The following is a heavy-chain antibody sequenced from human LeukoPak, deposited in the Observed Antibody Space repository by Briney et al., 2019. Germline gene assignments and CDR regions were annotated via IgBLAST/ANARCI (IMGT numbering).Heavy chain of an antibody. D-gene: IGHD3-22*01. J-gene: IGHJ4*02. Sequence: GESLKISCQGSGYRFANYWIGWVRQMPGKALEWVGVIYPDDSDIRYSPSFQGQVTISADKSISTAYLQWSSLKASDAAIYFCARRGYHYDISGYDYWGQGTLVTVSS. V-gene: IGHV5-51*01. CDR3: ARRGYHYDISGYDY. CDR1: GYRFANYW. CDR2: IYPDDSDI.